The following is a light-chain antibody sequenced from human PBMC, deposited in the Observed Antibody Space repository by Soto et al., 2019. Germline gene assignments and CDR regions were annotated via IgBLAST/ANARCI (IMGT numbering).Light chain of an antibody. CDR3: ETWDSNTLVV. V-gene: IGLV4-60*03. CDR2: LEGSGSY. J-gene: IGLJ2*01. CDR1: SGHSSYI. Sequence: HLVLTQSSSASASLGSSVKLTCTLSSGHSSYIIAWHQQQPGKAPRYLMKLEGSGSYNKGSGVPDRFSGSSSGADRYLTISNRQSEDEADYYCETWDSNTLVVFGGGTKLTVL.